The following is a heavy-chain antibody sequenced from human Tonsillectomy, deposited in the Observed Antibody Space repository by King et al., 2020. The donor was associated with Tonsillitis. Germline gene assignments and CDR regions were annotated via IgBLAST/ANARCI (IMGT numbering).Heavy chain of an antibody. CDR1: GFTFSSYA. J-gene: IGHJ3*02. Sequence: VQLVESGGGVVQPGRSLRLSCAASGFTFSSYAIHWVRQAPGKGLEWVAVISYDGSDTYYADSVKGRFTISRDNSKNTLYLQMNSLRHADTAMYYCATEWEIDIWGQGTMVIVSS. D-gene: IGHD1-26*01. CDR3: ATEWEIDI. CDR2: ISYDGSDT. V-gene: IGHV3-30*04.